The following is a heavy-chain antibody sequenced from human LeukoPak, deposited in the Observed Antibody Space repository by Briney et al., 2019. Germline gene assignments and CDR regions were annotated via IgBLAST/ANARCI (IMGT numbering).Heavy chain of an antibody. CDR1: GFSFSTHS. V-gene: IGHV3-33*01. CDR3: AREIFGSGSYPDY. D-gene: IGHD3-10*01. Sequence: GGSLGLPCAASGFSFSTHSMQWVSQAPGKGLEWVALIWHDASHTFYTDFVKGRFTISRDNSKTTVYLQMNSLGGEDTAVYYCAREIFGSGSYPDYWGQGALVTVSS. J-gene: IGHJ4*02. CDR2: IWHDASHT.